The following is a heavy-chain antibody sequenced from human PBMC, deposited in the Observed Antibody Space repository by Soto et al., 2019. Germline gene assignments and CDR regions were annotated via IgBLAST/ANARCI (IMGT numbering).Heavy chain of an antibody. D-gene: IGHD2-15*01. CDR2: ILYTGTA. CDR3: ARRLDDTPETFFNWFDP. V-gene: IGHV4-31*03. CDR1: GGSINTGGYY. Sequence: QVQLQESGPGLVKPSQTLSLTCTFSGGSINTGGYYWGWIRHLPGEGLEWIGHILYTGTAYYNPSLRSRVTVSIDTSANQFSLHMYSVTAADTAMYYCARRLDDTPETFFNWFDPWGQGILVTVSS. J-gene: IGHJ5*02.